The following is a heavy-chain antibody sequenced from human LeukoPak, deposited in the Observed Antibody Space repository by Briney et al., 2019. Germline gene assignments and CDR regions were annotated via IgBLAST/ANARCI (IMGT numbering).Heavy chain of an antibody. CDR1: GFTFSTYS. J-gene: IGHJ4*02. Sequence: GGSLRLSCTASGFTFSTYSMNWLRLAPGRGREGVSSISPDSIYKYYVDSVKGLFTISRDNAKSSLYLQMNSLRAEDTAVYYCVRGGYRGFDYEYWGQGTLVTVSS. CDR2: ISPDSIYK. V-gene: IGHV3-21*06. CDR3: VRGGYRGFDYEY. D-gene: IGHD5-12*01.